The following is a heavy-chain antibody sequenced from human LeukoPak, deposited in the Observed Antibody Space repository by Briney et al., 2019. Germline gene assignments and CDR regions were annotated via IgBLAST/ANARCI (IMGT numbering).Heavy chain of an antibody. Sequence: PSETLSLTCTVSGGSISSYYWSWIRQPPGKGLEWIGYIYYSGSTNYNPSLKSRVTISVDTPKNQFSLKLSSVTAADTAVYCCARGALYCSGGSCYYDYWGQGTLVTVSS. V-gene: IGHV4-59*01. D-gene: IGHD2-15*01. CDR3: ARGALYCSGGSCYYDY. J-gene: IGHJ4*02. CDR2: IYYSGST. CDR1: GGSISSYY.